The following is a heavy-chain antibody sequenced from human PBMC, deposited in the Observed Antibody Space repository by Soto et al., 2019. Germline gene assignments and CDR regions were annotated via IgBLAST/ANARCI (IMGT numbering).Heavy chain of an antibody. CDR2: INPNSGGT. Sequence: ASVKVSCKASGYTFSEYYIHWVRQAPGQGREWMGWINPNSGGTKYAPKFQGGGTMTRDTSITTASMELSRLKSGDTAVYYCAREPATAKPEGVDFWGQGTLVTVSS. V-gene: IGHV1-2*02. D-gene: IGHD1-1*01. CDR3: AREPATAKPEGVDF. CDR1: GYTFSEYY. J-gene: IGHJ4*02.